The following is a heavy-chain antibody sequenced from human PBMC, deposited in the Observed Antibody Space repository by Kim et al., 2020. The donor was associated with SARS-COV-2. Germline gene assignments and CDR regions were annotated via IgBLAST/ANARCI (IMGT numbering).Heavy chain of an antibody. J-gene: IGHJ3*02. CDR2: IGDSGGST. Sequence: GGSLRLSCAASGFTFSSYPMSWVRQAPGKGLEWVSGIGDSGGSTYYADSVKGRFTLSRDNSQNTLYLQMNSLRAEDTAVYYCAKGFRIVVLIGAFDIWGQGTVVTVSS. D-gene: IGHD3-22*01. V-gene: IGHV3-23*01. CDR3: AKGFRIVVLIGAFDI. CDR1: GFTFSSYP.